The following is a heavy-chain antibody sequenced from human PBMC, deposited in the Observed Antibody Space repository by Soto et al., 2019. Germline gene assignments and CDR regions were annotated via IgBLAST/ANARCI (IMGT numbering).Heavy chain of an antibody. CDR2: ISYDGSNK. V-gene: IGHV3-30*18. D-gene: IGHD3-22*01. Sequence: GGSLRLSCAASGFTFSSYGMHWVRQAPGKGLEWVAVISYDGSNKYYADSVKGRFTISRDNSKNTLYLQMNSLRAEDTAVYYCAKDDYYDSSGSLDYWGQGTLVTVSS. J-gene: IGHJ4*02. CDR1: GFTFSSYG. CDR3: AKDDYYDSSGSLDY.